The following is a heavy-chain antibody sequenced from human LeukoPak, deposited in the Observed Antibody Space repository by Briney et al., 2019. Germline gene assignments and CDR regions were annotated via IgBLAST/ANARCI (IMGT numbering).Heavy chain of an antibody. CDR3: AGVKTGYSNHYYYYGMDV. V-gene: IGHV3-74*03. Sequence: PGGSLRLSCAASGFTFSSYWMHWVRQAPGKGLVWVSRINNDGRTTTYADSVKGRFTISRDNAKNTLYLQMNILRTEDTAVYYCAGVKTGYSNHYYYYGMDVWGQGTTVTVSS. CDR2: INNDGRTT. D-gene: IGHD4-11*01. CDR1: GFTFSSYW. J-gene: IGHJ6*02.